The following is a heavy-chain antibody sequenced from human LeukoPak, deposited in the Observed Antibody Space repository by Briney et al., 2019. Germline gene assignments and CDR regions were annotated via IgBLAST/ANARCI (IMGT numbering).Heavy chain of an antibody. D-gene: IGHD6-19*01. CDR2: ISGSGGST. J-gene: IGHJ4*02. V-gene: IGHV3-23*01. CDR1: GLTFSSYA. CDR3: AKGGGGSGWSDVWYFDY. Sequence: PGGSLRLSCAASGLTFSSYAMSWVRQAPGKGLEWVLAISGSGGSTYYADSVKGRFTISRDNSKNTLYLQMNSLRAEDTAVYYCAKGGGGSGWSDVWYFDYWGQGTLVTVSS.